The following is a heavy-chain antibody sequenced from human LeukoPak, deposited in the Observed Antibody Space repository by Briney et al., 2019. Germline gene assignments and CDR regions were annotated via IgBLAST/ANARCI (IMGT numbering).Heavy chain of an antibody. CDR3: ARDRAPVTMIRGAPGGFDP. CDR2: MFYSGST. D-gene: IGHD3-10*01. Sequence: PSETLSLTCTVSGGSISSHFWSWIRQPPGKGLEWIGYMFYSGSTNYNPSLKSRVTISVDASKIQFSLKLTSVSAADTAVYYCARDRAPVTMIRGAPGGFDPWGQGTLVTVSS. J-gene: IGHJ5*02. V-gene: IGHV4-59*11. CDR1: GGSISSHF.